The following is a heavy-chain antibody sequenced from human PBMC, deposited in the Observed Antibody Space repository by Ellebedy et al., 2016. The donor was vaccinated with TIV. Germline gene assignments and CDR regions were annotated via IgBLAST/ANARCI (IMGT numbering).Heavy chain of an antibody. CDR3: ARTLRYCAGDCPLYFDY. CDR1: GFSLSNLIMS. D-gene: IGHD2-21*02. CDR2: IFSNDER. V-gene: IGHV2-26*01. Sequence: SGPTLVKPTETLTLTCTVSGFSLSNLIMSVSWIRQPPGKALEWLANIFSNDERSYSTSLKNRLTISKDTSKSQVVLTMTNLDPADTATYYCARTLRYCAGDCPLYFDYWGQGALVTVSS. J-gene: IGHJ4*02.